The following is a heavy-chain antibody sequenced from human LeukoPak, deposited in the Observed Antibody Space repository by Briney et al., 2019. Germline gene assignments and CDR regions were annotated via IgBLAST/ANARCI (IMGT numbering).Heavy chain of an antibody. V-gene: IGHV3-74*01. Sequence: GGCLRLSCAASGCTFSTYWMHWVRQAPGKGLVWVSRSNSDGSATIYADSVKGRFVISRDNSKNTLYLQMSSLRVEDTAMYYCAREWRGFEDYWGQGTLVTVSS. CDR2: SNSDGSAT. D-gene: IGHD3-9*01. CDR1: GCTFSTYW. J-gene: IGHJ4*02. CDR3: AREWRGFEDY.